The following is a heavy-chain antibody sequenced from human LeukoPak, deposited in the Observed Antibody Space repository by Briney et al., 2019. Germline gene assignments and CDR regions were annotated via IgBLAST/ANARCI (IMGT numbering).Heavy chain of an antibody. J-gene: IGHJ4*02. CDR3: ARSDRSGFYFDDY. Sequence: ASVKVSCKASGYTFTSYAISWVRQAPGQGLEWMSWISAYNGNTNYAQTIQGRVTMTTDTSRSTAYMELRSLRSDDTAVYYCARSDRSGFYFDDYWGQGTLVTVSS. CDR2: ISAYNGNT. V-gene: IGHV1-18*01. D-gene: IGHD3-22*01. CDR1: GYTFTSYA.